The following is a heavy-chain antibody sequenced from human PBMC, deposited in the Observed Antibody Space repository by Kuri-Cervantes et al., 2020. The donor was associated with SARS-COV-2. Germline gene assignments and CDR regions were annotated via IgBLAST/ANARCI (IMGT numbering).Heavy chain of an antibody. CDR3: AKDSRSAHELLWFGEIYWNWFDP. V-gene: IGHV3-30*18. CDR1: GFTFSSYG. Sequence: GGSLRLSCAASGFTFSSYGMHWVRQAPGKELEWVAVISYDGSNKYYADSVKGRFTISRDNSKNTLYLQMNSLRAEDTAVYYCAKDSRSAHELLWFGEIYWNWFDPWGQGTLVTVSS. J-gene: IGHJ5*02. CDR2: ISYDGSNK. D-gene: IGHD3-10*01.